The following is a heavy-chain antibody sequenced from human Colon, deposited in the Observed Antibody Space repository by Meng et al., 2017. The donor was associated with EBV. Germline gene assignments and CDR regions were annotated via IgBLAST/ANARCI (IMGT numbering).Heavy chain of an antibody. V-gene: IGHV4-30-4*01. CDR2: IYYSGST. Sequence: GQRQESGPGLVQPSQTLSLTCTAPGGSISSGDYYWSWIRQPPGKGLEWIGYIYYSGSTYSNASLKSRVTISIDRSKNQFSLKLSSVTAADTAVYYCARDRKHYGERGWFDPWGQGTLVTVSS. J-gene: IGHJ5*02. CDR3: ARDRKHYGERGWFDP. D-gene: IGHD4-17*01. CDR1: GGSISSGDYY.